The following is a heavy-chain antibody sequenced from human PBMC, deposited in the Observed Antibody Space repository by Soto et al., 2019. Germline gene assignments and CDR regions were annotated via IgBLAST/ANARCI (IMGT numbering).Heavy chain of an antibody. CDR2: ISGSGDNS. CDR3: AKVCYQSMTLVEGFDY. Sequence: EVQLLESGGGLVQPGGSLRLSCAASGFTFSSYAMTWVRQAPGKGLEWVSAISGSGDNSYYADSVKGRFTVSGDNSKYTLYLQISSMRAEDTAIYYCAKVCYQSMTLVEGFDYWGQGALVTVSS. V-gene: IGHV3-23*01. D-gene: IGHD3-22*01. J-gene: IGHJ4*02. CDR1: GFTFSSYA.